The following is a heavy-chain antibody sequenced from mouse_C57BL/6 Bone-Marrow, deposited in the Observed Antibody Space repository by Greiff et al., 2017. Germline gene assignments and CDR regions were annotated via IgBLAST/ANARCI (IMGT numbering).Heavy chain of an antibody. CDR3: ARYEDYFYAMDY. V-gene: IGHV1-64*01. CDR1: GYTFTSYW. D-gene: IGHD2-3*01. CDR2: IHPNSGST. Sequence: QVQLQQPGAELVKPGASVKLSCKASGYTFTSYWMHWVKQRPGQGLEWIGMIHPNSGSTNYNEKFKSKATLTVDKSSSTAYMQLSSLTSEDSAVYYCARYEDYFYAMDYWGQGTSVTVSS. J-gene: IGHJ4*01.